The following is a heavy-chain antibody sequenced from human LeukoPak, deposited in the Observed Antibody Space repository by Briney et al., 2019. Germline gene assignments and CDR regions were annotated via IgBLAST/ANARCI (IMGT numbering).Heavy chain of an antibody. CDR1: GGSISSYY. J-gene: IGHJ6*03. Sequence: PSETLSLTCTVSGGSISSYYWSWIRQPAGKGLEWIGRIYTSGSTNYNPSLKSRVTMSVDTPKNQFSLKLSSVTAADTAVYYCARDTVAVAGQYYYYYYMDVWGKGTTVTISS. CDR3: ARDTVAVAGQYYYYYYMDV. D-gene: IGHD6-19*01. CDR2: IYTSGST. V-gene: IGHV4-4*07.